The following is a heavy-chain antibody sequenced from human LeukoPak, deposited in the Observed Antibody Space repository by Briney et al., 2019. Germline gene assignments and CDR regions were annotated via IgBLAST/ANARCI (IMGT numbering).Heavy chain of an antibody. CDR3: ATERSYYESPEGSVGAFDI. D-gene: IGHD1-26*01. V-gene: IGHV3-66*01. CDR1: GFTVSSTY. Sequence: GGSLRLSCIASGFTVSSTYMSWVRQAPGKGLEWVSVTYSGGSTYYADSVKGRCTISRDNSKNTLYLQMNSLRAEDTAVYYCATERSYYESPEGSVGAFDIWGPGTMVTVSS. J-gene: IGHJ3*02. CDR2: TYSGGST.